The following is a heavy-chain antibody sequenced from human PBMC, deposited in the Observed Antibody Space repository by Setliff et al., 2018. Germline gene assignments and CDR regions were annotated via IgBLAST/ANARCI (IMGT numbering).Heavy chain of an antibody. CDR3: SRLVRYCTTTSCQGASGAEF. CDR2: ISGHNGNT. D-gene: IGHD2-2*01. V-gene: IGHV1-18*01. CDR1: GYTFNDYG. Sequence: ASVKVSCKTSGYTFNDYGIAWVRQAPGQGPEWMGWISGHNGNTYYSPKFDGRVTLTTDTSTSTAYMELRGLESDDTAVYYCSRLVRYCTTTSCQGASGAEFWGQGTLVTVSS. J-gene: IGHJ4*02.